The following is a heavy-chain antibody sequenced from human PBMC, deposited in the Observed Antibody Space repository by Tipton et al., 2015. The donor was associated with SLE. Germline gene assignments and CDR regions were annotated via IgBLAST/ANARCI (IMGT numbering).Heavy chain of an antibody. CDR2: ISGSGGLT. CDR1: GFTFSSYA. Sequence: SLRLSCAASGFTFSSYAMSWVRQAPGKGLEWVSAISGSGGLTYYADSVKGRFTISVDTSKNQFSLKLSSVTAADTAVYYCARVPDYYDSSGYSFFDYWGQGTLVTVSS. CDR3: ARVPDYYDSSGYSFFDY. D-gene: IGHD3-22*01. J-gene: IGHJ4*02. V-gene: IGHV3-23*01.